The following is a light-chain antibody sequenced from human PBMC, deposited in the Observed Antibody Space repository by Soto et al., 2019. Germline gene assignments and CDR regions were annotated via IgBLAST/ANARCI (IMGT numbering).Light chain of an antibody. J-gene: IGLJ1*01. V-gene: IGLV2-14*03. Sequence: QSALTQPASVSGSPGQSITISCTGTSSDLAIYNYVSWYQQHPGKAPKLMIYNVYDRPSGISYRFSGSKSGNTASLTISGLQGEDEADYYCSAYTVSRTYVFGTGTKLTVL. CDR2: NVY. CDR3: SAYTVSRTYV. CDR1: SSDLAIYNY.